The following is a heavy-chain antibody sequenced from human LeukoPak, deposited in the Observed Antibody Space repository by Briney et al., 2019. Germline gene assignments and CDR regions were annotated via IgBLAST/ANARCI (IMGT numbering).Heavy chain of an antibody. CDR2: IYTSGST. Sequence: SQTLSLTCTVSGGSISSGSYYWSWLRQPAGTGLEWIGRIYTSGSTNYNPSLKSRVTISVDTSKGQFSLKLSSVTAADTAVYYCARQAGYCSGGSCYGGWFDPWGQGTLVTVSS. J-gene: IGHJ5*02. D-gene: IGHD2-15*01. V-gene: IGHV4-61*02. CDR1: GGSISSGSYY. CDR3: ARQAGYCSGGSCYGGWFDP.